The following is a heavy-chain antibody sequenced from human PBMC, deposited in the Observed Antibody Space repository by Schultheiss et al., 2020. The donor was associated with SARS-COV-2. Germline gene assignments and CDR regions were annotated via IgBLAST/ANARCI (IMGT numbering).Heavy chain of an antibody. V-gene: IGHV3-33*08. Sequence: GGSLRLSCAASGFTFSSYAMSWVRQAPGKGLEWVAVIWYDGSNKYYADSVKGRFTISRDNSKNTLYLQMNSLRAEDTALYYCANSGKSGYYWYYFDYWGQGTLVTVSS. CDR1: GFTFSSYA. CDR3: ANSGKSGYYWYYFDY. J-gene: IGHJ4*02. CDR2: IWYDGSNK. D-gene: IGHD5-12*01.